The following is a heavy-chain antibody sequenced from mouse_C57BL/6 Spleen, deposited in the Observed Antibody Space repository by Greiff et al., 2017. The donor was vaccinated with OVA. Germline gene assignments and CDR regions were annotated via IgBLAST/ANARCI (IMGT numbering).Heavy chain of an antibody. Sequence: EVQGVESGGGLVKPGGSLKLSCAASGFTFSDYGMHWVRQAPEKGLEWVAYISSGSSTIYYADAVKGRFTISRDNAKNTLFLQMTSLRSEDTAMYYCARPLYGSSSYYYAMDYWGQGTSVTVSS. J-gene: IGHJ4*01. V-gene: IGHV5-17*01. D-gene: IGHD1-1*01. CDR1: GFTFSDYG. CDR2: ISSGSSTI. CDR3: ARPLYGSSSYYYAMDY.